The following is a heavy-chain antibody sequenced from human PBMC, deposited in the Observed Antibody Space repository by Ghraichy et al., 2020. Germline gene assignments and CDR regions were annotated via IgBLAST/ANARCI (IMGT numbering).Heavy chain of an antibody. CDR1: GGTFSSYA. V-gene: IGHV1-69*13. CDR3: ARDRKPKNFWSGYYTPDAFDI. J-gene: IGHJ3*02. CDR2: IIPIFGTA. Sequence: SVKVSCKASGGTFSSYAISWVRQAPGQGLEWMGGIIPIFGTANYAQKFQGRVTITADESTSTAYMELSSLRSEDTAVYYCARDRKPKNFWSGYYTPDAFDIWGQGTMVTVSS. D-gene: IGHD3-3*01.